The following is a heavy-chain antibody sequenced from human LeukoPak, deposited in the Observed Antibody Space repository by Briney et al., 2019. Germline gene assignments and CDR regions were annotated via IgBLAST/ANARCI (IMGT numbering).Heavy chain of an antibody. CDR3: AKDLYKGVVVIKSLMDV. Sequence: PGGSLRLSCVASGFTFSSYAMHWVRQTPGKGLEYVSGINSNGGSTHYANSVKGRFTISRDNSKNTLYLQMNRLRAEDTAVYYCAKDLYKGVVVIKSLMDVWGKGTTVTISS. CDR2: INSNGGST. J-gene: IGHJ6*03. V-gene: IGHV3-64*01. D-gene: IGHD3-22*01. CDR1: GFTFSSYA.